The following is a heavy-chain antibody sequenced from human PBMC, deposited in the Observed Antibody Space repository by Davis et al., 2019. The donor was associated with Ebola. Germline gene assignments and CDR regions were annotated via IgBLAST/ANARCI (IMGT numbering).Heavy chain of an antibody. V-gene: IGHV1-46*01. D-gene: IGHD2-2*02. Sequence: ASVKVSCKASGYTFTSYYMHWVRQAPGQGLEWMGIINPSGGSTSYAQKFQGRVTMTRDTSTSTVYMELSSLRSEDTAVYYCARDMEDIVVVPAAIEGSVYYYYGMDVWGQGTTVTVSS. CDR3: ARDMEDIVVVPAAIEGSVYYYYGMDV. CDR1: GYTFTSYY. J-gene: IGHJ6*02. CDR2: INPSGGST.